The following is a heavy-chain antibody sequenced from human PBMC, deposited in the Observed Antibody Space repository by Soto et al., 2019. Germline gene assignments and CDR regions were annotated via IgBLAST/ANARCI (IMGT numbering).Heavy chain of an antibody. CDR1: GFTFSNAW. CDR2: IKSKTDGGTT. D-gene: IGHD2-15*01. Sequence: EVQLVESGGGLVKPGGSLRLSCAASGFTFSNAWMNWVRQAPGKGLEWVGRIKSKTDGGTTDYAAPVKGRFTISSDDSKNTLYLQMNSLKTEDRAVYYCTTDMAVVVAAKDYWGQGTLVTVSS. V-gene: IGHV3-15*07. J-gene: IGHJ4*02. CDR3: TTDMAVVVAAKDY.